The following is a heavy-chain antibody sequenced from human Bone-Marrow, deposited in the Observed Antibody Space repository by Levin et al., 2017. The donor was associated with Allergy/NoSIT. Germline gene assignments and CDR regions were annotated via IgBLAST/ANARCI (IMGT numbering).Heavy chain of an antibody. D-gene: IGHD5-24*01. V-gene: IGHV3-9*01. CDR1: GFNIDDYA. CDR3: AKDMSGDGSNFDY. J-gene: IGHJ4*02. CDR2: ITWNRGNK. Sequence: PGGSLRLSCAASGFNIDDYAMHWVRQVPGKGLEWVSGITWNRGNKDYADSVKGRFTISRDNAKNSQYLQMNSLRIEDTAFYYCAKDMSGDGSNFDYWGQGTLVTVSS.